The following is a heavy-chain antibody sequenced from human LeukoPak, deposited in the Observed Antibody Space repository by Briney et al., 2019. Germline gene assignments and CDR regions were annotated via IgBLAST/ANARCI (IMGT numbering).Heavy chain of an antibody. D-gene: IGHD3-3*01. J-gene: IGHJ4*02. CDR2: ISAYNGYT. CDR3: ARVGDFWSGYYSRLGYYLDY. CDR1: GYTFTSYG. Sequence: ASVKVSCKASGYTFTSYGISWGRQAPGQGLEWMGWISAYNGYTNYAQKLQGRVTMTTDTSTSTAYMELRSLKSDDTAVYYCARVGDFWSGYYSRLGYYLDYWGQETLVSVSS. V-gene: IGHV1-18*01.